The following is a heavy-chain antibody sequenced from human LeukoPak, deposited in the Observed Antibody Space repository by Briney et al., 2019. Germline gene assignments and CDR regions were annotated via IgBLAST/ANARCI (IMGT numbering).Heavy chain of an antibody. CDR1: GGSFSGYY. CDR2: INHSGST. J-gene: IGHJ4*02. V-gene: IGHV4-34*01. Sequence: PSETLSLTCAVYGGSFSGYYWSWIRQPPGKGLEWSGEINHSGSTNYNPSLKSRVTISVDTSKNQFSLKLSSVTAADTAVYYCARDNSGSYPLDYWGQGTLVTVSS. D-gene: IGHD1-26*01. CDR3: ARDNSGSYPLDY.